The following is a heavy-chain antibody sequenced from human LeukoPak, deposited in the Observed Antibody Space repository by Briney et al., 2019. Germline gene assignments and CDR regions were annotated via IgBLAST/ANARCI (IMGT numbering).Heavy chain of an antibody. J-gene: IGHJ4*02. V-gene: IGHV2-5*01. D-gene: IGHD1-26*01. CDR3: AHFRIVGATWGY. Sequence: ESGPTLLKPTQTLTLTCTVSGLSLSTSGVGVGWIRQPPGKALEWLSLIYWNDDKRYSPSLKRKLTIPKDTTKNQGVLKMTNMDPVDTATYYWAHFRIVGATWGYWGQGTLVTVSS. CDR1: GLSLSTSGVG. CDR2: IYWNDDK.